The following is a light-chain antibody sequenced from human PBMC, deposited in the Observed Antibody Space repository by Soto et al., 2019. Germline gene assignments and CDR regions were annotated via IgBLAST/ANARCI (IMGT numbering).Light chain of an antibody. CDR3: QQVYVYPST. CDR2: GAS. Sequence: DIQMTQSPPSLSASVGDRVTITCRASQDVSNDLGWFQQKPGKAPKRLIFGASNLESGVPSRFSGTGSGTEFILTITNLQPEDFATYYCQQVYVYPSTFGGGTKVDIK. V-gene: IGKV1-17*02. J-gene: IGKJ4*01. CDR1: QDVSND.